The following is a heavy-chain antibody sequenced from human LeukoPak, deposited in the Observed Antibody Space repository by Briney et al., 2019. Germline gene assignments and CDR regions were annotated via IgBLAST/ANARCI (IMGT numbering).Heavy chain of an antibody. D-gene: IGHD5-12*01. CDR2: IYHSGST. Sequence: SETLSLTCTVSGDSISPYYWSWIRQSPGKGLEWIGNIYHSGSTNFCPSLKRRVTMSVDKSKNQISLNLNSVIAADTAVYCSAREVFTYDRSRPFLFGGQGTLVPVFS. V-gene: IGHV4-59*01. J-gene: IGHJ3*01. CDR3: AREVFTYDRSRPFLF. CDR1: GDSISPYY.